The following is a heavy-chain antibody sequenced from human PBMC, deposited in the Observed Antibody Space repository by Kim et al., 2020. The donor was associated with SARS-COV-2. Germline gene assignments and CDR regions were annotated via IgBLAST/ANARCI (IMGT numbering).Heavy chain of an antibody. V-gene: IGHV4-34*01. CDR3: ASQPGYSYAPNTNNWFDP. CDR1: GGSFSGYY. D-gene: IGHD5-18*01. Sequence: SETLSLTCAVYGGSFSGYYWSWIRQPPGKGLEWIGEINHSGSTNYNPSLKSRVTISVDTSKNQFSLKLSSVTAADTAVYYCASQPGYSYAPNTNNWFDPWGQGTLVTVSS. J-gene: IGHJ5*02. CDR2: INHSGST.